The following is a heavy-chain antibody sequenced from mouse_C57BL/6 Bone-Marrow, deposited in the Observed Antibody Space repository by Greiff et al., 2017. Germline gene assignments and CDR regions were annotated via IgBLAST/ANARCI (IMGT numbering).Heavy chain of an antibody. J-gene: IGHJ3*01. Sequence: QVQLKESGAELAKPGASVKLSCKASGYTFTSYWMHWVKQRPGQGLEWIGDINPSCGHTKYNQKFKGKATLTADKSSSTAYMQLSSLTYEDSAVYYCARREGLGSFAYWCRGTLVTVSA. D-gene: IGHD4-1*01. CDR3: ARREGLGSFAY. V-gene: IGHV1-7*01. CDR2: INPSCGHT. CDR1: GYTFTSYW.